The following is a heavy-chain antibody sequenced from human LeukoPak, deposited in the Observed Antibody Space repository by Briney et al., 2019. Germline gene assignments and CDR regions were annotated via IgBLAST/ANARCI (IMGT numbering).Heavy chain of an antibody. CDR1: GYSISSGYY. D-gene: IGHD3-9*01. CDR3: ARTSTADFDWLPSFDY. CDR2: IYHSGST. J-gene: IGHJ4*02. Sequence: SETLSLTCTVSGYSISSGYYWGWIRQPPGKGLEWIGSIYHSGSTCYNPSLKRRVTISVDTSKNQFSLKLSSVTAADTAVYYCARTSTADFDWLPSFDYWGQGTLVTVSS. V-gene: IGHV4-38-2*02.